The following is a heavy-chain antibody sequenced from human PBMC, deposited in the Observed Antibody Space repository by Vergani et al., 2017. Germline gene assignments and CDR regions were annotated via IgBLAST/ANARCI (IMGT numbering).Heavy chain of an antibody. CDR2: ISGSGGST. J-gene: IGHJ6*02. CDR1: GFTFNRYA. V-gene: IGHV3-23*04. Sequence: VQLVESGGGVVQPGGSLRLSCAASGFTFNRYAMNWVRQAPGKGLEWVSGISGSGGSTYYAGSVKGRFTISRDSSKNTLYLQMNSLSAGDTAVYYCAKANPRNSGYDYLYYYHAMDVWGQGTTVTVSS. D-gene: IGHD5-12*01. CDR3: AKANPRNSGYDYLYYYHAMDV.